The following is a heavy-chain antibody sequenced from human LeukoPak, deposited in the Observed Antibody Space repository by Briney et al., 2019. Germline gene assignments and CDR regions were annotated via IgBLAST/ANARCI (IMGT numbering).Heavy chain of an antibody. Sequence: PGGSLRLSCAASGFTFSSYAMSWVRQAPGKGRDWFSAISGSGGSTYYADSLKRRFTISRDNSKNTLYLQMNSLRAEDTAVYYCAKGRGHVLRYFDWLLDYWGQGTLVTVSS. D-gene: IGHD3-9*01. V-gene: IGHV3-23*01. J-gene: IGHJ4*02. CDR3: AKGRGHVLRYFDWLLDY. CDR2: ISGSGGST. CDR1: GFTFSSYA.